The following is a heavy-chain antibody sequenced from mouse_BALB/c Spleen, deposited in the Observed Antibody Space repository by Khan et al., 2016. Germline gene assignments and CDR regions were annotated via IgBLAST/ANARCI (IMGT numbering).Heavy chain of an antibody. CDR2: INSDGSAI. D-gene: IGHD1-1*01. V-gene: IGHV11-2*02. J-gene: IGHJ1*01. CDR3: MRYDCYCWYFDV. Sequence: EVQLLETGGGLVQPARSRCLSCEVTGFTFTGFWMSWVRQTPGKTLEWIGDINSDGSAIYYPPPITDSFTIFRDNDKGTLYLQIGNVRSEDTATYFCMRYDCYCWYFDVWGAGTTVTVSS. CDR1: GFTFTGFW.